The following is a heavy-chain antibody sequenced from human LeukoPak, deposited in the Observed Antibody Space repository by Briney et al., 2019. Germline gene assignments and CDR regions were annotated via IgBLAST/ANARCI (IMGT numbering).Heavy chain of an antibody. CDR3: ARGLPTIDFGYYYMDV. D-gene: IGHD5-24*01. CDR1: GYTFTSYY. Sequence: ASVKVSCKASGYTFTSYYMHWVRQAPGQGLEWMGIINPSGGSTSYAQKFQGRVTMTRDMSTSTVYMELSSLRSEDTAVYYCARGLPTIDFGYYYMDVWGKGTTVTVSS. V-gene: IGHV1-46*01. CDR2: INPSGGST. J-gene: IGHJ6*03.